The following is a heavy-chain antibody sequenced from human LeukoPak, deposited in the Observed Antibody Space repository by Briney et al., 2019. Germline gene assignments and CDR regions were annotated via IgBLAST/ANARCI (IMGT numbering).Heavy chain of an antibody. Sequence: SETLSLTCTVSGGSISSYYWSWIRLPPGKGLEWIGYIYYTGATYYNPSLKSRVTISLDTSKNQFSLKLSSVTAADATVYYCARAGYSYGTGYYFDYWGQGALVTVSS. V-gene: IGHV4-59*01. CDR2: IYYTGAT. D-gene: IGHD5-18*01. J-gene: IGHJ4*02. CDR3: ARAGYSYGTGYYFDY. CDR1: GGSISSYY.